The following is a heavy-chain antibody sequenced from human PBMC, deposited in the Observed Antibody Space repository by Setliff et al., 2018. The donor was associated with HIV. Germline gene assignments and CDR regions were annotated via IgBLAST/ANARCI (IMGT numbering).Heavy chain of an antibody. CDR2: INPNTGAT. CDR1: GYTFTDYY. Sequence: APVKVSCKASGYTFTDYYMHWVRQAPGQGLEWMGWINPNTGATNYAQTFQGRVTVTRDTSIRTAYMDLSSLRSDDTAVYYCAREGVREPPSNTLYYGMDVWGQGTTVTVSS. D-gene: IGHD3-10*01. V-gene: IGHV1-2*02. J-gene: IGHJ6*02. CDR3: AREGVREPPSNTLYYGMDV.